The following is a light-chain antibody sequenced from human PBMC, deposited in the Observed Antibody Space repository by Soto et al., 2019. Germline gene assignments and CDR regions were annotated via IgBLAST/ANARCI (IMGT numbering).Light chain of an antibody. Sequence: QSVLTQPASVSGSPGQSISISCTGTGNDVGGYTFVSWYQQHPDKVPKLVIFDVNRRPSGVSDRFSGSKSVNAASLTISGLQAEDEADYYCCSYTATTTYVXGTGTKVTVL. CDR2: DVN. CDR3: CSYTATTTYV. J-gene: IGLJ1*01. V-gene: IGLV2-14*03. CDR1: GNDVGGYTF.